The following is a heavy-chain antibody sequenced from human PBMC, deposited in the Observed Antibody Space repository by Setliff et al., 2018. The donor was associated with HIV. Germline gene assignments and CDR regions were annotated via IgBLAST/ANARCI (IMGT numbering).Heavy chain of an antibody. Sequence: SETLSLTCTVSGGSISSGTYYWSWIRQPAGRGLEWIGHIYTSGSTDYNPTFKSRVTISEDTSKNQVSLKVSSVTAADTAVYYCARERWNYDYYYYGMDVWGQGTTVTVSS. V-gene: IGHV4-61*09. CDR1: GGSISSGTYY. D-gene: IGHD1-7*01. CDR3: ARERWNYDYYYYGMDV. J-gene: IGHJ6*02. CDR2: IYTSGST.